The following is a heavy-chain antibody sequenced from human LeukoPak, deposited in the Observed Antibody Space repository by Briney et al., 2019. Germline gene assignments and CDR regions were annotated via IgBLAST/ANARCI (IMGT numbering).Heavy chain of an antibody. CDR2: IRYDGSNK. Sequence: GGSLRLSCAASGFTFSSYGMHWVRQAPSKWLEWVAFIRYDGSNKYYADSVKGRFTISRDNSKNTLYLQMNSLRAEDTAVYYCAKTPYSLDYFDYWGQGTLVTVSS. CDR3: AKTPYSLDYFDY. CDR1: GFTFSSYG. V-gene: IGHV3-30*02. D-gene: IGHD6-13*01. J-gene: IGHJ4*02.